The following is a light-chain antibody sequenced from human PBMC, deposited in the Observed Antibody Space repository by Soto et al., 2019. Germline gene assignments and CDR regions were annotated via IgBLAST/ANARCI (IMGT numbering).Light chain of an antibody. CDR3: CSYAGSTTWV. Sequence: QSVLTQPASVSGSPGQSITISCTGTSSDIGKYNLVSWYQQYPGKAPKLMIYEVNKRPSGVSDRIFGSRSGSTASLAISGLQAEDEADYYCCSYAGSTTWVFGGGTKLTVL. CDR2: EVN. J-gene: IGLJ3*02. V-gene: IGLV2-23*02. CDR1: SSDIGKYNL.